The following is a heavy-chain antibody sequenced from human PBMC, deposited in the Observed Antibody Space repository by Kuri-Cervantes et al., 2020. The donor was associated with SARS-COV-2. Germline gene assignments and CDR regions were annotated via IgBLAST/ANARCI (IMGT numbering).Heavy chain of an antibody. CDR3: ARPHGGNTGARGVDV. CDR1: GGSISSDF. V-gene: IGHV4-59*12. J-gene: IGHJ6*02. CDR2: IYYSGST. Sequence: GSLRLSCTASGGSISSDFWNWIRQPPGKGLEWIGYIYYSGSTNYNPSLKSRVTISVDTSKNQFSLKLSSVTAADTAVYYCARPHGGNTGARGVDVWGQGTTVTVSS. D-gene: IGHD3-16*01.